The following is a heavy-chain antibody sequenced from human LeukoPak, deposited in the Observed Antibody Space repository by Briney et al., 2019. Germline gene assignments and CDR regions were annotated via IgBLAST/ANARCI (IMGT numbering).Heavy chain of an antibody. V-gene: IGHV3-33*06. D-gene: IGHD3-3*01. Sequence: AGGSLRLSCAASGFTFSSYGMHWVRQAPGKGLEWVAVISYDGSDKYYADSVKGRFTISRDNSENTVFLQMNSLRAEDTAVYYCAKDLEDFWSDYYGEGDAFDIWGQGTMVTVSS. CDR1: GFTFSSYG. CDR3: AKDLEDFWSDYYGEGDAFDI. CDR2: ISYDGSDK. J-gene: IGHJ3*02.